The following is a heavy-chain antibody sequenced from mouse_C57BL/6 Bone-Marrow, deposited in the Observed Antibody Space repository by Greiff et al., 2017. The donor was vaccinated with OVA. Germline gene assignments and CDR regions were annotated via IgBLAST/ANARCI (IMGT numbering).Heavy chain of an antibody. CDR3: TSYGNFDY. Sequence: VQLQQSGAELVRPGASVKLSCTASGFNIKDDYMHWVKQRPEQGLEWIGWIDPENGDTEYASKFQGKATITADTSSNTAYLQLLILTSYDPAVYYCTSYGNFDYWGQGTTLTVSS. J-gene: IGHJ2*01. V-gene: IGHV14-4*01. CDR1: GFNIKDDY. CDR2: IDPENGDT. D-gene: IGHD2-1*01.